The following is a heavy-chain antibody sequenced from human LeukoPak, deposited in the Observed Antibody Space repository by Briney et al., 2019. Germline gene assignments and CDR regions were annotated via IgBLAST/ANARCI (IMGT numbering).Heavy chain of an antibody. CDR2: ISYDGSNK. D-gene: IGHD3-9*01. V-gene: IGHV3-30-3*01. Sequence: GGSLRLSCAASGFTFSSYAMHWVRQAPGKGLEWVAVISYDGSNKYYADSVKGRFTISRDNSKNTLYLQMNSLRAEDTAVYYCARDLWGYDILTGCPDYWGQGTLVTVSS. J-gene: IGHJ4*02. CDR1: GFTFSSYA. CDR3: ARDLWGYDILTGCPDY.